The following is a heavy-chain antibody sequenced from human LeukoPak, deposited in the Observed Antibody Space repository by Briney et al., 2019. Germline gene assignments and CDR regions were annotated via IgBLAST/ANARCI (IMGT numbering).Heavy chain of an antibody. D-gene: IGHD3-3*01. CDR2: IGSSSSYI. CDR1: GFTFSTYS. J-gene: IGHJ4*02. CDR3: ASSGSGYNDY. V-gene: IGHV3-21*01. Sequence: GGSLRLSCAASGFTFSTYSMNWVRQAPGKGLEWVSSIGSSSSYIYYADSVKGRFTISRDNAKNSLYLQMNSLRIEDTAVYYCASSGSGYNDYWGQGTLATVSS.